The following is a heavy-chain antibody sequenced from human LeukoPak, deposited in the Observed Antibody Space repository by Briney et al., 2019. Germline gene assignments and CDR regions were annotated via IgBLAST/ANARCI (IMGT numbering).Heavy chain of an antibody. CDR1: GYTLTELS. CDR2: FDPEESET. J-gene: IGHJ4*02. V-gene: IGHV1-24*01. D-gene: IGHD3-16*01. Sequence: ASVKVTCTVSGYTLTELSMHWVRQAPGKGLEWMGGFDPEESETNYAQKFQGRVTMTEDTPTDTAYMELSSLRSEDTAVYYWATESHYDYVWWGQGTLVTVSS. CDR3: ATESHYDYVW.